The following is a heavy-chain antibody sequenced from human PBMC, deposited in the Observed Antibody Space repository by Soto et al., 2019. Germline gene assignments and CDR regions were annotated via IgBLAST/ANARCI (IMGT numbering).Heavy chain of an antibody. CDR2: MNPNSGGT. Sequence: GASVKVSCKASGYTFTGYYMHWVRQAPGQGLEWMGWMNPNSGGTNYAQKFQGWVTMTRDTSISTAYMELSRLRSDDTAVYYCARGSGYDSVYYYYYYGMDVWGQGTTVTVSS. D-gene: IGHD5-12*01. J-gene: IGHJ6*02. V-gene: IGHV1-2*04. CDR3: ARGSGYDSVYYYYYYGMDV. CDR1: GYTFTGYY.